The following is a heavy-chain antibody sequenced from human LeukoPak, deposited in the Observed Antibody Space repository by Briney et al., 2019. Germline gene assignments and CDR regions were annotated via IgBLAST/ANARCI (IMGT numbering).Heavy chain of an antibody. CDR2: IYYSGST. Sequence: SETLSLTCTVSGGSISSYYWTWIRQPPGKGLEWIGYIYYSGSTNYDPSLKSRVTISVDTSKNQFSLKLNSVTAADTAVYYCARVGTDSGSYYPFDYWGQGTLVIVSS. V-gene: IGHV4-59*01. J-gene: IGHJ4*02. D-gene: IGHD1-26*01. CDR3: ARVGTDSGSYYPFDY. CDR1: GGSISSYY.